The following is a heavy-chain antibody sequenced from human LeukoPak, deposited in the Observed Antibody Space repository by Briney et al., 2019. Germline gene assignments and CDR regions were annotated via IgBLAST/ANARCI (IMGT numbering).Heavy chain of an antibody. Sequence: GGSLRLSCTASGFSLSNHWMYWVRQAPGKGLEWVSSISSSSSYIYYADSVKGRFTISRDNAKNSLYLQMNGLRAEDTAVYYCARSRLTSFDYWGQGTLVAVSS. V-gene: IGHV3-21*01. CDR2: ISSSSSYI. J-gene: IGHJ4*02. CDR1: GFSLSNHW. CDR3: ARSRLTSFDY.